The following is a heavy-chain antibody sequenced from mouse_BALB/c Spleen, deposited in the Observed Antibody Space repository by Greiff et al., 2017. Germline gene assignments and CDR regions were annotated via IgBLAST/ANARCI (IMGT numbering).Heavy chain of an antibody. CDR1: GFTFSSYT. V-gene: IGHV5-12-2*01. CDR3: AIQGDDYDFDY. Sequence: DVKLVESGGGLVQPGGSLKLSCAASGFTFSSYTMSWVRQTPEKRLEWVAYISNGGGSTYYPDTVKGRFTISRDNAKNTLYLQMSSLKSEDTAMYYCAIQGDDYDFDYWGQGTTLTVSS. D-gene: IGHD2-4*01. CDR2: ISNGGGST. J-gene: IGHJ2*01.